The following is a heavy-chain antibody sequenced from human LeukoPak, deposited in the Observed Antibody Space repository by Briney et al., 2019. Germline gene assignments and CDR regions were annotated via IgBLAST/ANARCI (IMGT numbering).Heavy chain of an antibody. J-gene: IGHJ4*02. Sequence: PSETLSLTCSVSGGSISRDYWSWIRQPAGKGLEWIGRIYSSGSTYYSPSLKSRVTMSADTSKNQFSLKLSSVTAADTAVYYCARGGNYSYGYWGQGTRVTVSS. CDR1: GGSISRDY. CDR3: ARGGNYSYGY. CDR2: IYSSGST. D-gene: IGHD3-16*01. V-gene: IGHV4-4*07.